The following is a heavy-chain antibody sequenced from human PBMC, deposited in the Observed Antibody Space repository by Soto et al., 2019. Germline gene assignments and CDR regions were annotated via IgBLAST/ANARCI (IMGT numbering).Heavy chain of an antibody. D-gene: IGHD1-7*01. V-gene: IGHV3-7*01. CDR2: IKQDGSGK. Sequence: EVQLVESGGGLVQPGESLRLSCVASGFTFSNYWMTWVRQAPGKGLEWVANIKQDGSGKNYVDSVKGRFIISRDDAKNSLYLQMSSLRAEDTAVYYCARGRKELPVIGGQYLGLDVWGQGTTVTVSS. CDR3: ARGRKELPVIGGQYLGLDV. CDR1: GFTFSNYW. J-gene: IGHJ6*02.